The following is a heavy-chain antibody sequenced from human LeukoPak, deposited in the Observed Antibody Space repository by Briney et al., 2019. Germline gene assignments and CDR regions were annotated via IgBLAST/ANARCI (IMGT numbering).Heavy chain of an antibody. J-gene: IGHJ4*02. CDR1: GFTVSSNY. CDR3: ARGLAYSGSYALDY. Sequence: RPGGSLRLSCAASGFTVSSNYMSWVRQAPGKGLEWVSVIYSGGSTFYADSVKGRFTSSRDNSKNTLYLQMNSLRAEDTAMYYCARGLAYSGSYALDYWGQGTLVTVSS. V-gene: IGHV3-53*01. D-gene: IGHD1-26*01. CDR2: IYSGGST.